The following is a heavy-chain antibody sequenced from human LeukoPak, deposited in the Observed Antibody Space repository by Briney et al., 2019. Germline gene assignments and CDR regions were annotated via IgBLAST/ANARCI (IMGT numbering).Heavy chain of an antibody. CDR2: IYHSGST. Sequence: PSETLSLTCAVSGGSISGSNWWSWVRQPPGKGLEWIGEIYHSGSTNYNPSLKSRVTISVDKSKNQFSLKLSSVTAADTAVYYCARANGENYDYVWGSLYYYYYYMDVWGKGTTVTVSS. CDR1: GGSISGSNW. J-gene: IGHJ6*03. V-gene: IGHV4-4*02. D-gene: IGHD3-16*01. CDR3: ARANGENYDYVWGSLYYYYYYMDV.